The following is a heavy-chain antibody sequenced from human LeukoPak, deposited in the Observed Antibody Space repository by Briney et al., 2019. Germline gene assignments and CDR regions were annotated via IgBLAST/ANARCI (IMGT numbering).Heavy chain of an antibody. D-gene: IGHD5-18*01. V-gene: IGHV3-74*01. Sequence: GGSLRLSCAASGFTFSSYWMHWVRQVPGKGLVWVARINPGGSSITYADSVKGRFTISRDNAENTLYLQMDSLRAEDTGVYYCARDRVYSYGYRDAFDIWGQGTMVTVSS. CDR3: ARDRVYSYGYRDAFDI. CDR2: INPGGSSI. CDR1: GFTFSSYW. J-gene: IGHJ3*02.